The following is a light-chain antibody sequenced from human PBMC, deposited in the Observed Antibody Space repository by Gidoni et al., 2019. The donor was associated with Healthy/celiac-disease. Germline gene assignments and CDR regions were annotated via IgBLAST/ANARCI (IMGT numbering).Light chain of an antibody. CDR3: QQYGSSPQIT. V-gene: IGKV3-20*01. CDR2: GAS. CDR1: QSVSSSY. J-gene: IGKJ5*01. Sequence: DIVLTQSPGTLSLSPGESATLSCRASQSVSSSYLAWYQQKPGQAPRLLISGASSRATGIPDRCSGSGSGTDFTLTISRLEPEDFAVYYCQQYGSSPQITFGQGTRLEIK.